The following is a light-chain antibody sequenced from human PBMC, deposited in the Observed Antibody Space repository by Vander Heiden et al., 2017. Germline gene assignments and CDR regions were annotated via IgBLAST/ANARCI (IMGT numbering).Light chain of an antibody. CDR2: AAS. V-gene: IGKV1-9*01. Sequence: DIQLTQSPSFLSASVGHRVTITCRASQGISSYLAWYQQKPGKAPKLLIYAASTLQSGVPSRFSGSGSGTEFTLTISSLQPEDFATYYRQQLNSYPCTFGPGTKVDIK. CDR1: QGISSY. CDR3: QQLNSYPCT. J-gene: IGKJ3*01.